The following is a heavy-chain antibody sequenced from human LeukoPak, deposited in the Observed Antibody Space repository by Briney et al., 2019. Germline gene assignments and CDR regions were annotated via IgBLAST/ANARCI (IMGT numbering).Heavy chain of an antibody. V-gene: IGHV3-15*01. J-gene: IGHJ4*01. CDR3: TTGYGQSDFDH. CDR2: IKSKIDGGTT. Sequence: PGGSLRLSTAASGFTITNARMGWVRQAPGKGLEWVGLIKSKIDGGTTDFAAPVKGRFTISIDDSKHTLYLQMNSLKSEDTGVYSCTTGYGQSDFDHWGHGTLVTVSS. D-gene: IGHD4-17*01. CDR1: GFTITNAR.